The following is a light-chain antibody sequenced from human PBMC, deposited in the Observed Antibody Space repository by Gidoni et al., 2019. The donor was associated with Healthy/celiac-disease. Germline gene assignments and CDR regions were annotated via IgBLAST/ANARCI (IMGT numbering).Light chain of an antibody. CDR1: SSDVGGYNY. CDR2: DVI. CDR3: SSYTSSSTLV. Sequence: QSALTQPASVSGSPGQSITISCTGTSSDVGGYNYASWYQQHPGKAPKLMIYDVINRPSGVSNRFSGSKSGNTASLTISGLQAEDEADYYCSSYTSSSTLVFGGGTKLTVL. J-gene: IGLJ2*01. V-gene: IGLV2-14*01.